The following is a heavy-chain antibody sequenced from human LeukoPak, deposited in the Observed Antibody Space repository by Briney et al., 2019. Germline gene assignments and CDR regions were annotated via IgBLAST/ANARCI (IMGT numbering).Heavy chain of an antibody. CDR1: GFTFSSYS. D-gene: IGHD3-22*01. J-gene: IGHJ4*02. CDR2: ISSSSSYI. V-gene: IGHV3-21*01. CDR3: ARVDYYYDGSGYYYEVVDY. Sequence: GGSLRLSCAASGFTFSSYSMNWVRQAPGKGLEWVSSISSSSSYIYYADSVKGRFTISRDNAKNSLYLQMNSLRAEDTAVYYCARVDYYYDGSGYYYEVVDYWGQGTLVTVSS.